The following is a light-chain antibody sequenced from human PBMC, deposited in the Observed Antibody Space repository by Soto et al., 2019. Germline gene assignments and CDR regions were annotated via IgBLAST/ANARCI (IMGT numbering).Light chain of an antibody. CDR2: GAS. J-gene: IGKJ4*01. V-gene: IGKV3-20*01. CDR1: QSVSNNY. CDR3: QQYGSSPLT. Sequence: EIVLTQSPGTLSLSPGERATLSCRASQSVSNNYLAWYQQKPGQAPRLLIYGASSRATGIPDRFSGSGSGTDFTLTISRLEPEDFAVYSCQQYGSSPLTFGEGTKVEIK.